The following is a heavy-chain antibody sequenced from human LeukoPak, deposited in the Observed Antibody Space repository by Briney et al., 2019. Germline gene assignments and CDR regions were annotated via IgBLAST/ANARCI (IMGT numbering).Heavy chain of an antibody. D-gene: IGHD3-9*01. CDR3: ARRPYLTGRDYGMDV. CDR1: GYSFTSYW. V-gene: IGHV5-51*01. J-gene: IGHJ6*02. CDR2: IYPGDSDT. Sequence: GESLKISCKGSGYSFTSYWIGWVRQMPGKGLECMGIIYPGDSDTSYSPSFQGQVTISADKSISTAYLQWSSLKASDTAMYYCARRPYLTGRDYGMDVWGQGTTVSVSS.